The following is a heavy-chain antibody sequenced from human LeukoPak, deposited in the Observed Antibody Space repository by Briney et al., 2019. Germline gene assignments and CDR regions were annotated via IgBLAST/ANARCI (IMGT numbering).Heavy chain of an antibody. D-gene: IGHD1-26*01. J-gene: IGHJ4*02. Sequence: GGSLRLSCAASGFTFTTYWMTWVRQAPGKGLEWVANINQDGTEKYYVDSVKGRFTISRDNAKNSLFLQMNSLRADDTAFYYCARKGSQWDLLVDHWGQGTLVTVSS. CDR1: GFTFTTYW. CDR2: INQDGTEK. V-gene: IGHV3-7*01. CDR3: ARKGSQWDLLVDH.